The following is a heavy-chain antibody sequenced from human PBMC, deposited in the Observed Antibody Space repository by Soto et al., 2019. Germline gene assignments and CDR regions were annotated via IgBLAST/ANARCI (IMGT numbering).Heavy chain of an antibody. CDR2: MYHSGGA. CDR3: ATGNVDSMLEY. J-gene: IGHJ4*02. Sequence: PSETLSLTCVVSDGSISIYDWWTCVRQPPGKGLEWIGKMYHSGGADYSPSLKSRVTISADSSKNHFSLRMTGVTDADTAVYYCATGNVDSMLEYWGQGNEVTV. V-gene: IGHV4-4*02. D-gene: IGHD2-15*01. CDR1: DGSISIYDW.